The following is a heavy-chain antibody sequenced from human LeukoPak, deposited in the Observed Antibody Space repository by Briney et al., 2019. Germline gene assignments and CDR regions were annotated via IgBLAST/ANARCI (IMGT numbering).Heavy chain of an antibody. Sequence: SETLSLTCTVSGGSISSSVYYWGWIRQPPGKELEWIGTIYYGGSTYYNPSLKSRVTMSVDTSKNQFSLKLSSVTAADTAVYYCARAGHYYDSSGYYRFDYWGQGTLVTVSS. V-gene: IGHV4-39*07. CDR2: IYYGGST. CDR1: GGSISSSVYY. D-gene: IGHD3-22*01. CDR3: ARAGHYYDSSGYYRFDY. J-gene: IGHJ4*02.